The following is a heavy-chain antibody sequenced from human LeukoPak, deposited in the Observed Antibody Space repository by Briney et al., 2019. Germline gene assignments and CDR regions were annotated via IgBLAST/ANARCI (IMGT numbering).Heavy chain of an antibody. CDR3: ARETIGAPDY. V-gene: IGHV3-7*01. CDR1: GFTFRSYC. J-gene: IGHJ4*02. D-gene: IGHD6-6*01. CDR2: IEQEGSER. Sequence: GRSLRLSCVAFGFTFRSYCMGWVRQAPGKGLEFVANIEQEGSERYCVDSLKGRITISRDNAKNSLYLYMNSLRVEDTAVYYCARETIGAPDYWGQGTRVTVSS.